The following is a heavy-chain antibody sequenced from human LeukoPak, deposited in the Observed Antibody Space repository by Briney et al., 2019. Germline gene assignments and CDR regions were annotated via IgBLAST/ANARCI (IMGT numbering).Heavy chain of an antibody. Sequence: GGSLRLSCAASGFTFSSYSMNWVRQAPGKGLEWVSYISSSSSTIYYADSVKGRFTIPRDNAKNSLYLQMNSLRAEDTAVYYCAKSQYYYDSSAAAGAFDIWGQGTMVTVSS. CDR3: AKSQYYYDSSAAAGAFDI. D-gene: IGHD3-22*01. CDR1: GFTFSSYS. J-gene: IGHJ3*02. V-gene: IGHV3-48*04. CDR2: ISSSSSTI.